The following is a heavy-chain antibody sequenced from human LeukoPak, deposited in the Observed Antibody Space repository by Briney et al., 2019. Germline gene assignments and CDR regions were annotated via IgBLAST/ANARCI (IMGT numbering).Heavy chain of an antibody. CDR1: GGTFNSSS. J-gene: IGHJ5*02. CDR3: ARGSGGSEPLDP. D-gene: IGHD1-14*01. Sequence: GASVKVSCKASGGTFNSSSLTWVRQAPGQGLECMGGIIPILGASIYAQNFQGRVTITTDESLTTVYMELSSLRSDDTAVYYCARGSGGSEPLDPWGQGTLVTVSS. V-gene: IGHV1-69*05. CDR2: IIPILGAS.